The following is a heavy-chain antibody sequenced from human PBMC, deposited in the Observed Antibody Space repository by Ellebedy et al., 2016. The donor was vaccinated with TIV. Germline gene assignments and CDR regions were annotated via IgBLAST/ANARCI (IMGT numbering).Heavy chain of an antibody. D-gene: IGHD3-10*01. Sequence: SETLSLTCTVSGDSINSGHYYLAWIRQTPGEGLEYIGGGYYVGSAYYSPSLKSRVTISVDTSKNQFSLRLRSVTAADTGMYFCAGNTTMVRGLVFWGQGTLVAVSS. CDR3: AGNTTMVRGLVF. CDR2: GYYVGSA. V-gene: IGHV4-39*07. J-gene: IGHJ4*02. CDR1: GDSINSGHYY.